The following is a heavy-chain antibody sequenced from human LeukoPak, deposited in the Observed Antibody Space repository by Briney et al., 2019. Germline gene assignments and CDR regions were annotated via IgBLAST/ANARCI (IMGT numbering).Heavy chain of an antibody. CDR1: GGSFSGYY. V-gene: IGHV4-34*01. Sequence: SETLPLTCAVYGGSFSGYYWSWIRQPPGKGLEWIGEINHSGSTNYNPSLKSRVTISVDTSKNQFSLKVSSVTAADTAVYYCARGDFKSGSNWGQGTLVTVSS. J-gene: IGHJ4*02. CDR3: ARGDFKSGSN. CDR2: INHSGST. D-gene: IGHD3-3*01.